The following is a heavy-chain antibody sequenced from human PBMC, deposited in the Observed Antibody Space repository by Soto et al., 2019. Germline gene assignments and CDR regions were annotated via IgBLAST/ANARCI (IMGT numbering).Heavy chain of an antibody. V-gene: IGHV3-30-3*01. CDR3: ARGQRYSSSWTLDY. J-gene: IGHJ4*02. Sequence: GGSLRRSCAASGFTFGRYAVHWVRQAPGEGLEWVEVISYDGSNKYYADSVKGRFTISRDNSKKTPYLQMNSLRAEDTAVYYCARGQRYSSSWTLDYWGQGTLVTVSS. CDR2: ISYDGSNK. D-gene: IGHD6-13*01. CDR1: GFTFGRYA.